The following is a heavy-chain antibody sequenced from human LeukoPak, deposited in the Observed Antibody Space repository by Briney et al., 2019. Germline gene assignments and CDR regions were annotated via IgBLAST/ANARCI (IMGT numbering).Heavy chain of an antibody. CDR1: GYTFTGYY. Sequence: ASVKVSCKASGYTFTGYYMHWVRQAPGQGLEWMGWINPNSGGTNYAQKFQGRVTMTRDTSISTAYMELSRLRSDDTAVYYCAKGGDDYGGKRGAFDIWGQGTMVTVSS. J-gene: IGHJ3*02. D-gene: IGHD4-23*01. V-gene: IGHV1-2*02. CDR2: INPNSGGT. CDR3: AKGGDDYGGKRGAFDI.